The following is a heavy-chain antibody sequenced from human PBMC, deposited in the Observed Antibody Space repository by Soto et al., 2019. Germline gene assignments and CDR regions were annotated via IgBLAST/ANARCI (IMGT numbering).Heavy chain of an antibody. J-gene: IGHJ4*02. V-gene: IGHV3-23*01. D-gene: IGHD4-17*01. CDR1: GFTFSDYA. CDR3: AKDDYGDYTGFVH. CDR2: ISGSGYIK. Sequence: GGSLRLSCAASGFTFSDYAMTWVRQAPGKGLEWVSVISGSGYIKYYADSVKGRFTIPRDNSKNTVYLQMNSLRADDTAVYYCAKDDYGDYTGFVHWGQGTLVTVSS.